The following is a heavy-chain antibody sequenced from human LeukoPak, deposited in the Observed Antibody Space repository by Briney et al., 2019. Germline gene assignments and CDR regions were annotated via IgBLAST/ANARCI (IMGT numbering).Heavy chain of an antibody. CDR1: GGSISSYY. J-gene: IGHJ4*02. CDR2: IYTSGST. CDR3: ARETSSGWYDY. V-gene: IGHV4-4*07. D-gene: IGHD6-19*01. Sequence: SETVSLTCTVSGGSISSYYWSWIRQPAGKGLEWIGRIYTSGSTNYNPSLKSRVTISVDKSKNQFSLKLSSVTAADTAVYYCARETSSGWYDYWGQGTLVTVSS.